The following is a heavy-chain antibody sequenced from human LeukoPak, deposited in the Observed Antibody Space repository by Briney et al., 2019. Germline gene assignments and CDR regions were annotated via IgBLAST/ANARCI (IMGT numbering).Heavy chain of an antibody. CDR3: ARVGRWPYYFDY. CDR1: GFTFSSYS. J-gene: IGHJ4*02. V-gene: IGHV3-21*01. Sequence: AGGSLRLSCAASGFTFSSYSMNWVRQAPGKGLEWVSSISSSSSYIYYADSVKGRFTISRDNAKNSLYLQMNSLRAEDTAVYYCARVGRWPYYFDYWGQGTLVTVSS. D-gene: IGHD5-24*01. CDR2: ISSSSSYI.